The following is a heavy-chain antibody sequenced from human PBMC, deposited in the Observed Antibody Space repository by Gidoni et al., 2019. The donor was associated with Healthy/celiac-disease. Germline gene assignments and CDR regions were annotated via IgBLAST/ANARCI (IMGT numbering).Heavy chain of an antibody. CDR2: IIPIFGTA. CDR1: GGTFSSYA. V-gene: IGHV1-69*01. CDR3: AREGYCSGGSCYPAYGMDV. J-gene: IGHJ6*02. Sequence: QVQLVQSGAEVKKPGSSVKVSCKASGGTFSSYALSWVRQAPGQGLEWMGGIIPIFGTANYAQKFQGRVTITADESTSTAYMELSSLRSEDTAVYYCAREGYCSGGSCYPAYGMDVWGQGTTVTVSS. D-gene: IGHD2-15*01.